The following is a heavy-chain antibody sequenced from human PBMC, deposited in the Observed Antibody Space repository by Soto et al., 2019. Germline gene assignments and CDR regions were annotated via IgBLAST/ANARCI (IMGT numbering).Heavy chain of an antibody. CDR2: IYYSGST. Sequence: QVQLQESGPGLVKPSETLSLTCTVSGGSVSSGSYYWSWIRQPPGKGLEWIGYIYYSGSTNYNPSLKSRVTIAADTSKNQFSLKLSSVTAADTAVYYCARVGFYCSGGSCYTAFFDYWGQGTLVTVSS. CDR3: ARVGFYCSGGSCYTAFFDY. J-gene: IGHJ4*02. D-gene: IGHD2-15*01. V-gene: IGHV4-61*01. CDR1: GGSVSSGSYY.